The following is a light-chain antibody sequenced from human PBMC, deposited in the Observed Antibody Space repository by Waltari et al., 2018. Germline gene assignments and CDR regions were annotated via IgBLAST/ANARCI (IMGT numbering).Light chain of an antibody. J-gene: IGKJ4*01. CDR2: NVC. V-gene: IGKV3-20*01. Sequence: EIALTQSPGPLSLSPGEGATLSFTASQNVGNNYLAWIQQKPGQPPRLLIYNVCIRATGIPDRFSGSGSGTYFTLTISRLEPDDFAVYYCHQSATAPLTCGGGTRVEIK. CDR1: QNVGNNY. CDR3: HQSATAPLT.